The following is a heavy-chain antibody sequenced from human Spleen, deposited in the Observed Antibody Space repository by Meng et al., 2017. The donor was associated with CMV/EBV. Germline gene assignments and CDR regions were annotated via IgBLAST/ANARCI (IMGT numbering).Heavy chain of an antibody. J-gene: IGHJ5*02. V-gene: IGHV1-2*02. D-gene: IGHD2-2*01. Sequence: TFSSNGISWVRQATGQGLEWMGWINPNSGGTKYAQKFQDRVTMTRDTSISTAYMGLSRLRSDDTAMYYCARDGGFCTNTNCPNWFDPWGQGTLVTVSS. CDR3: ARDGGFCTNTNCPNWFDP. CDR2: INPNSGGT. CDR1: TFSSNG.